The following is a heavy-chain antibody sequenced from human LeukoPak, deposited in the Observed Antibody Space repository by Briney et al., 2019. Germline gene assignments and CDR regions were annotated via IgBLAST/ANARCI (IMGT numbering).Heavy chain of an antibody. D-gene: IGHD1-26*01. CDR2: IYYSGST. Sequence: PSETLSLTCTVSGGSISSYYWSWIRQPPGKGLEWIGCIYYSGSTNYNPSLKSRVTISVDTSKNQFSLKLSSVTAADTAVYYCARIRSRKWGFDYWGQGTLVTVSS. V-gene: IGHV4-59*12. CDR1: GGSISSYY. CDR3: ARIRSRKWGFDY. J-gene: IGHJ4*02.